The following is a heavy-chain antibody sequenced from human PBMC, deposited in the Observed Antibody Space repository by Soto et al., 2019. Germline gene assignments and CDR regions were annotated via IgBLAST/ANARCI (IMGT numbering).Heavy chain of an antibody. D-gene: IGHD3-9*01. V-gene: IGHV3-74*01. CDR2: INSDGSST. J-gene: IGHJ4*02. CDR1: GFTFSSYW. CDR3: ARDADILTGYPFDY. Sequence: PGGSLSLSCAASGFTFSSYWMHWARQAPGKGLVWVSRINSDGSSTSYADSVKGRFTISRDNAKNTLYLQMNSLRAEDTAVYYCARDADILTGYPFDYWGQGTLVTVSS.